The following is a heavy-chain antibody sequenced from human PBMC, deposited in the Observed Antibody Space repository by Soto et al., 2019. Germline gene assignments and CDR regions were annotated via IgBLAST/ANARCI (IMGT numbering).Heavy chain of an antibody. CDR1: GFTFSSYW. Sequence: AGSLRLSCAASGFTFSSYWMHWVRQAPGKGLVWVSRMNEDGGTTDYADSVKGRFTISRDNAKNTLYLQMNSLTVEDTAVYYCASDLSGRADVWGQGTTVTVSS. J-gene: IGHJ6*02. CDR2: MNEDGGTT. V-gene: IGHV3-74*01. CDR3: ASDLSGRADV. D-gene: IGHD3-10*01.